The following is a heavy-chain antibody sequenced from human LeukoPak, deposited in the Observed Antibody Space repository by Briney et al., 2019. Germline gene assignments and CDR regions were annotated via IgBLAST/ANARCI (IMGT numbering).Heavy chain of an antibody. J-gene: IGHJ3*02. D-gene: IGHD6-19*01. CDR1: GHTFTGYS. CDR3: ARRYSSGWYDAFDI. CDR2: ISAYNGNT. Sequence: ASVKVSCKASGHTFTGYSIHWVRRAPGEGLEWMGWISAYNGNTNYAQKLQGRVTMTTDTSTSTAYMELRSLRSDGTAVYYCARRYSSGWYDAFDIWGQGTMVTVSS. V-gene: IGHV1-18*04.